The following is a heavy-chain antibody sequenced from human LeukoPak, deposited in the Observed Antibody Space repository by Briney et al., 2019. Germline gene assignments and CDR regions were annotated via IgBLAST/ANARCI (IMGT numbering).Heavy chain of an antibody. Sequence: ASVKVSCKASGYTFTDYYIHWVRQAPGQGLEWMGWISPNSGGTYYAQNFQGRVTMTRDTSITTAYMELSRLRSDDTAVYYCAAGRNYYGSGSYAPDDAFDIWGQGTKVTVSS. J-gene: IGHJ3*02. CDR2: ISPNSGGT. CDR1: GYTFTDYY. D-gene: IGHD3-10*01. V-gene: IGHV1-2*02. CDR3: AAGRNYYGSGSYAPDDAFDI.